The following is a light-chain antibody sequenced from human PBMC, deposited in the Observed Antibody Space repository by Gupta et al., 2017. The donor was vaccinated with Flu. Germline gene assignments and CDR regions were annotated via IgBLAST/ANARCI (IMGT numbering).Light chain of an antibody. V-gene: IGLV3-1*01. CDR1: KLGHKY. Sequence: SYVLTQPPSVSVSPGQTATITCSGDKLGHKYASWYQQKPGQSPVAVIFQDTKRPSGIPERFSGSNSGNTATLTISGAQARDEADYYCQAWDSIDGNVVFGGGTKLTVL. CDR2: QDT. J-gene: IGLJ2*01. CDR3: QAWDSIDGNVV.